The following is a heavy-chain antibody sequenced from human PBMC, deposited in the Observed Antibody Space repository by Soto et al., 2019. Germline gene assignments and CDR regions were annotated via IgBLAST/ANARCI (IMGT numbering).Heavy chain of an antibody. CDR2: ISGYNDNT. CDR1: GYTLSNCG. D-gene: IGHD2-2*01. Sequence: ASGKVSWKASGYTLSNCGLRWGGQAPGQGLEWMGWISGYNDNTNYAQKLQGRVTMTTDTSTSTAYMELRSLRSDDTAVYYCARDAKREHQLVSFDYSGQGTLVPVSS. J-gene: IGHJ4*02. V-gene: IGHV1-18*01. CDR3: ARDAKREHQLVSFDY.